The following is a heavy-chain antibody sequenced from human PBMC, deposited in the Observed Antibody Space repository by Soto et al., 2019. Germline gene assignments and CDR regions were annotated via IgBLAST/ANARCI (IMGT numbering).Heavy chain of an antibody. J-gene: IGHJ4*02. CDR1: RFTFSYYS. CDR2: ISSSGSTI. CDR3: ARDLGYCTNGVCYTDYFDY. V-gene: IGHV3-11*01. Sequence: GGSLRLSCAASRFTFSYYSLSWIRQSPGYGLEWVSYISSSGSTIYYADSVKGRFTISRDNAKNSLYLQMNSLRAEDTAVYYCARDLGYCTNGVCYTDYFDYWGQGTLVTVSS. D-gene: IGHD2-8*01.